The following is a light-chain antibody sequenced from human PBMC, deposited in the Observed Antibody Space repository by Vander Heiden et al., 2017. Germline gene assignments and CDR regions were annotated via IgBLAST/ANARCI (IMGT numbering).Light chain of an antibody. Sequence: DIAMTQSPHSLALPLCETATTNRKSSQNALYSSNNKNYLAWYQQKPGQPPKLLIYWASTRGSGVPDRFSGSGSGTDFTLTISSLQADDVAVYYCQQYYSTPLTFGGGTKVEIK. CDR3: QQYYSTPLT. CDR1: QNALYSSNNKNY. CDR2: WAS. J-gene: IGKJ4*01. V-gene: IGKV4-1*01.